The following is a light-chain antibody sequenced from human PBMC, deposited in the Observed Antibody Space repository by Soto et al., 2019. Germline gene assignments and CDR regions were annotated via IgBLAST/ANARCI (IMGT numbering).Light chain of an antibody. CDR2: AAS. CDR3: QQSYSTPPDT. V-gene: IGKV1-39*01. J-gene: IGKJ2*01. CDR1: QYISTS. Sequence: DLQMTQSPSSLSASVGDRVAITCRASQYISTSLNWYQQKPGKAPKLLIYAASTLQSGVPSRFSGSGSGTDFTLTISTLQPEDFATYYCQQSYSTPPDTFGQGTKLEMK.